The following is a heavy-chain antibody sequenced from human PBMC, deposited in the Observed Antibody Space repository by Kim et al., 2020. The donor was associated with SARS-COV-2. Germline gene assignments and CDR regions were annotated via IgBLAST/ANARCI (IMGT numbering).Heavy chain of an antibody. CDR1: GDRVSSNSAA. CDR3: AREGSPLTNHMDY. D-gene: IGHD1-26*01. V-gene: IGHV6-1*01. J-gene: IGHJ4*02. CDR2: TYYRSKWYN. Sequence: SQTLSLTCAISGDRVSSNSAAWNWIRPSPSRGLEWLGRTYYRSKWYNDYAVSVKSRITINPDTSKNQFSLQLNSVTPEDTAVYYCAREGSPLTNHMDYWGQGTLVTVSS.